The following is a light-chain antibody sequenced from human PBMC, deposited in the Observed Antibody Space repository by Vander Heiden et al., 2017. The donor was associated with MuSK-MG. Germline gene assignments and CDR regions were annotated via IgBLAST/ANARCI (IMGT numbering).Light chain of an antibody. CDR2: GAS. J-gene: IGKJ5*01. V-gene: IGKV3-20*01. CDR1: QSVSSSY. CDR3: QQYGSEPLAT. Sequence: EIVLTQSPGTLSLSPGERATLSCRASQSVSSSYLAWYQQKPGQAPRLLIYGASSRATGIPDRFSGSGSGTDFTLTISRLEPEDFAVYYCQQYGSEPLATFGQGTLMEIK.